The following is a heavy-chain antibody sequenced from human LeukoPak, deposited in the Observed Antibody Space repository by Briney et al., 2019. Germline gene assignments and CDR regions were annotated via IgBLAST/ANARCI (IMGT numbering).Heavy chain of an antibody. D-gene: IGHD6-13*01. V-gene: IGHV3-7*03. CDR2: IKQDGSEK. CDR1: GFTFSSYW. Sequence: GGSLRLSCAASGFTFSSYWMSWVRQAPGKGLEWVANIKQDGSEKYYVDSVKGRFTISSNNAKNSLYLQMNSLRAEDTAVYYCARDGPSAAGDYWGQGTLVTVSS. J-gene: IGHJ4*02. CDR3: ARDGPSAAGDY.